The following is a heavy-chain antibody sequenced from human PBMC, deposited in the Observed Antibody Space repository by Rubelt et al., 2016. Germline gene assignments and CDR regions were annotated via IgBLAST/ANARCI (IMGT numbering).Heavy chain of an antibody. CDR2: INHSGST. CDR1: GGSISSYY. V-gene: IGHV4-34*09. J-gene: IGHJ4*02. Sequence: QVQLQESGPGLVKASETLSLTCTVSGGSISSYYWSWIRQPPGKGLEWIGEINHSGSTNYNPSLKSRVTISVDTSKNQFSLKVYSVTAADTAVYYCARTYRYYSDYWGQGTLVTVSS. D-gene: IGHD1-26*01. CDR3: ARTYRYYSDY.